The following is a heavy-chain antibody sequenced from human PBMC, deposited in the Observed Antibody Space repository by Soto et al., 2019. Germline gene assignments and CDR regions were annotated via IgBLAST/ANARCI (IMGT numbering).Heavy chain of an antibody. V-gene: IGHV3-74*01. CDR1: GFTFSSYW. CDR2: INSDGSST. Sequence: PGRPLRVSCAASGFTFSSYWMHWVSKAQGKGLVWVSRINSDGSSTSYADPVKGRFTISRDNAKNTLYLQMNSLRAEDTAVYYCARDYDFWSGYSRPHYGMDVWGQGTTVTVSS. D-gene: IGHD3-3*01. CDR3: ARDYDFWSGYSRPHYGMDV. J-gene: IGHJ6*02.